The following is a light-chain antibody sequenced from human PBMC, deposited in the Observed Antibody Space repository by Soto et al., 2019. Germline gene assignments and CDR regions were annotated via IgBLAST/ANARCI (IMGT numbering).Light chain of an antibody. V-gene: IGKV1-27*01. CDR2: AAS. Sequence: DIQMTQSPSSLSASVEDRVIITCRASQSISNHLNWYQQKPGKVPNLLIYAASTLQSGVPSRFSGSGSGTDFTLTISSLQPEDVATYCCQHYGGMWTFGQGTKVDIK. CDR1: QSISNH. J-gene: IGKJ1*01. CDR3: QHYGGMWT.